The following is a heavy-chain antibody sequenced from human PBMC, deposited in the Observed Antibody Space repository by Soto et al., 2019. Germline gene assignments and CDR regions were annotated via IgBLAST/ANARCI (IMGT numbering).Heavy chain of an antibody. Sequence: QVQLVQSGAEVKKPGASVKVSCKASGYTFTSYVINWVRQATGQGLEWMGWMNPNSGNTGYAQKFQGRGTMTTNTSISTAYMGLGSLRSEDTAVYYCAIGGIGGCYDPGADAFDIWGQGTMVTVSS. V-gene: IGHV1-8*01. J-gene: IGHJ3*02. D-gene: IGHD1-26*01. CDR3: AIGGIGGCYDPGADAFDI. CDR2: MNPNSGNT. CDR1: GYTFTSYV.